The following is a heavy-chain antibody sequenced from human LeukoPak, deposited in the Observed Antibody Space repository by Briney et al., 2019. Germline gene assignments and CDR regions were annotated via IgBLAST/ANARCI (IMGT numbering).Heavy chain of an antibody. V-gene: IGHV4-4*07. CDR3: ARGPLGSGWYVADWYFGL. CDR2: IYTNGAT. Sequence: PSETLSLTCTASGSFVNHYYWNWLRQPPGKGLEWIGRIYTNGATNYNPSLKSRVTMSIDTSKNQFSLKFKSVTAADTAVYYCARGPLGSGWYVADWYFGLWGRGALVTVSS. CDR1: GSFVNHYY. D-gene: IGHD6-19*01. J-gene: IGHJ2*01.